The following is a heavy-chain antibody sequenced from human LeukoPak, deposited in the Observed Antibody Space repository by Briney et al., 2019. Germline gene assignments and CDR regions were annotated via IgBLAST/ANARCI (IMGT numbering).Heavy chain of an antibody. J-gene: IGHJ4*02. CDR2: IYTDGST. CDR1: GASMSSYY. CDR3: TTYRQQLAFDT. V-gene: IGHV4-4*07. Sequence: SETLSLTCTVSGASMSSYYWSWIRQSTGKGLEWIGRIYTDGSTNYSPSLKSRVTMSVDTSKKQFSLKLNSVTAADTAVYYCTTYRQQLAFDTWGQGTLVTVSS. D-gene: IGHD6-13*01.